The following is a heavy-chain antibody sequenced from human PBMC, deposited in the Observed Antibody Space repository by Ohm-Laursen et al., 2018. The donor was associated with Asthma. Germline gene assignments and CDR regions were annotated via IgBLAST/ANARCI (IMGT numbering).Heavy chain of an antibody. CDR2: ISAYNGNT. CDR1: GYTFTSYG. Sequence: GSSVKVSCKASGYTFTSYGISWVRRAPGQGLEWMGWISAYNGNTNYAQKLQGRVTMTTDTSTSTAYMELRSLRSDDTAVYYCARVVEWDPTESAFDIWGQGTMVTVSS. D-gene: IGHD1-26*01. J-gene: IGHJ3*02. CDR3: ARVVEWDPTESAFDI. V-gene: IGHV1-18*01.